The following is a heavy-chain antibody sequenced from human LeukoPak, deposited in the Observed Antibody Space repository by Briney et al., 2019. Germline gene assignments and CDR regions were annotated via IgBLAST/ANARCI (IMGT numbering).Heavy chain of an antibody. CDR3: ARDRKGDYDVADY. D-gene: IGHD4-17*01. CDR2: IDPNSGVP. Sequence: RASVTVSCKTSGYTFTDYYIHWVRQAPGQGLEWMGRIDPNSGVPTYVQKFQGRVTMTRDTTISTAFLELSGLRSDDTALFYCARDRKGDYDVADYWGQGTLVTVSS. V-gene: IGHV1-2*06. J-gene: IGHJ4*02. CDR1: GYTFTDYY.